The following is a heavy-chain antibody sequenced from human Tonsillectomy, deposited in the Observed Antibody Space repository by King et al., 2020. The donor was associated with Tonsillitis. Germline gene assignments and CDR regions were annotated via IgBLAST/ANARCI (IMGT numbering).Heavy chain of an antibody. CDR1: GYTFTSYG. Sequence: VQLVESGDEVKKPGASVKVSCKTSGYTFTSYGITWVRKAPGQPLEWMGWISPYNGNTNYGQKFQGRVTLTTQRSTSTVYMDLRSLRSDDTAVYYCARVRINSGELGLRSMYVYYYGLDVWGQGTTVTVPS. J-gene: IGHJ6*02. V-gene: IGHV1-18*01. CDR2: ISPYNGNT. D-gene: IGHD3-16*01. CDR3: ARVRINSGELGLRSMYVYYYGLDV.